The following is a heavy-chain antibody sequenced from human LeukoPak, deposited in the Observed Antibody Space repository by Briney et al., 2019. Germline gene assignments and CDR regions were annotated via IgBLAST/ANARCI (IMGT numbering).Heavy chain of an antibody. Sequence: SQTLSLTCTVSGGSIGSGDYYWSWIRQPPGKGLEWIGYIYHSGNTYYNPSLKSRLTISVDTPRNQFSLKLRSVTAADTAVYYCARGGTRITIVGVVINDFDYWGQGTLVTVSS. CDR2: IYHSGNT. CDR1: GGSIGSGDYY. D-gene: IGHD3-3*01. J-gene: IGHJ4*02. V-gene: IGHV4-30-4*08. CDR3: ARGGTRITIVGVVINDFDY.